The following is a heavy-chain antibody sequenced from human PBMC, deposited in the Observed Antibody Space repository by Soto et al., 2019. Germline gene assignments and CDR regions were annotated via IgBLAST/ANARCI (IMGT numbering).Heavy chain of an antibody. CDR2: ISSSGSTI. J-gene: IGHJ4*02. V-gene: IGHV3-11*01. Sequence: QVQLVQSGAEVKKPGSSVNVSCKASGGTFNTFAISWIRQAPGKGLEWVSYISSSGSTIYYADSVKGRFTISRDDVSNSLFLQMNSLRADDTAVYYCARDPLHYGSGFDYWGQGTLVTVSS. D-gene: IGHD3-10*01. CDR3: ARDPLHYGSGFDY. CDR1: GGTFNTFA.